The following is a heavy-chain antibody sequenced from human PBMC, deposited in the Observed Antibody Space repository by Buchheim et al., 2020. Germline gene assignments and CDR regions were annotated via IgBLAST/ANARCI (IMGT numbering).Heavy chain of an antibody. CDR1: GFSLSTSGMR. D-gene: IGHD2-15*01. J-gene: IGHJ4*02. CDR2: IAWDGDK. V-gene: IGHV2-70*04. Sequence: QVTLKESGPALVKPTKTLTLTCTFSGFSLSTSGMRVTWIRQPPGKALEWLARIAWDGDKFYNTSLKTRLAISKVTSNNHVGLTMTSMDPVDTATYYCARSITECSGGTCYPYFDYWGQGTL. CDR3: ARSITECSGGTCYPYFDY.